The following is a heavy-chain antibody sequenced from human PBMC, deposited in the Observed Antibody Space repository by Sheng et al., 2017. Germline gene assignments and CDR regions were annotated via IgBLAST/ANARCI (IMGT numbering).Heavy chain of an antibody. V-gene: IGHV4-39*07. CDR2: IYYSGST. CDR3: ARATMVVTRSFDY. Sequence: QLQLQESGPGLVKPSETLSLTCTVSGGSISSSSYYWGWIRQPPGKGLEWIGSIYYSGSTYYNPSLKSRVTISVDTSKNQFSLKLSSVTAADTAVYYCARATMVVTRSFDYWGQGTLVTVSS. CDR1: GGSISSSSYY. D-gene: IGHD2-21*02. J-gene: IGHJ4*02.